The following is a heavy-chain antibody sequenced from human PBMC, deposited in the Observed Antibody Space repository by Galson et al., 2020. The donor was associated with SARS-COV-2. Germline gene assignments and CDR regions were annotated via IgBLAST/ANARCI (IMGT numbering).Heavy chain of an antibody. CDR1: GFTFSSYS. Sequence: GESLNISCAASGFTFSSYSMNWVRQAPGKGLEWVSSISSSSSYIYYADSVKGRFTISRDNAKNSLYLQMNSLRAEDTAVYYCARAMTTVTTDYFDYWGQGTLVTVSS. CDR2: ISSSSSYI. V-gene: IGHV3-21*01. D-gene: IGHD4-17*01. CDR3: ARAMTTVTTDYFDY. J-gene: IGHJ4*02.